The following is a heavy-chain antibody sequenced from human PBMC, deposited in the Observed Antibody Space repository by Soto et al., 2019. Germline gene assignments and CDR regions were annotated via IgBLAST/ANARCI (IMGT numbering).Heavy chain of an antibody. V-gene: IGHV3-23*01. Sequence: EVQVLESGGGLVQPGGSLRLSCAASGFTFSTYAMSWVRQAPGKGLEWVSPISGSAGSTYYAESVKGRFTVSRDNSKDTLYRQMNSLRAEDTAVYYCAKDAGRYCTSASCSAFPLLDYWGQGTLVTVSS. CDR3: AKDAGRYCTSASCSAFPLLDY. D-gene: IGHD2-2*01. CDR2: ISGSAGST. J-gene: IGHJ4*02. CDR1: GFTFSTYA.